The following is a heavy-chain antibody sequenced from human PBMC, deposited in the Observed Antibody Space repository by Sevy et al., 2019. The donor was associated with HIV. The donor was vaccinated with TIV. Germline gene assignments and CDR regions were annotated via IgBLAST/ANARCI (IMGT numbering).Heavy chain of an antibody. D-gene: IGHD6-19*01. V-gene: IGHV3-23*01. CDR2: ISASGGST. CDR1: GFTFAYYA. CDR3: AKGRYSSGWSYFDY. J-gene: IGHJ4*02. Sequence: GGSLRLSCAASGFTFAYYAMSWVRQAPGKGLEWASAISASGGSTYYADSVKGRFTISRDNSKNTLYLQMNSLRAEDTALYYCAKGRYSSGWSYFDYWGQGTLVTVSS.